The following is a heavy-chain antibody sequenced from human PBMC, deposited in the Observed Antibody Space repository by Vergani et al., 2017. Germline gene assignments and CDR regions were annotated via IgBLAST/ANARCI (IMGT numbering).Heavy chain of an antibody. Sequence: EVQLVESGGGLVKPGGSLRLSCAASGFTFSSYSMNWVRQAPGKGLEWVSSISSSSSYIYYADSVKGRFTISRDNAKNSLYLQMNSLRAEDTAVYYCAREIIAAAGTYYFAYWGQGTLFTVS. CDR3: AREIIAAAGTYYFAY. CDR1: GFTFSSYS. D-gene: IGHD6-13*01. CDR2: ISSSSSYI. V-gene: IGHV3-21*01. J-gene: IGHJ4*02.